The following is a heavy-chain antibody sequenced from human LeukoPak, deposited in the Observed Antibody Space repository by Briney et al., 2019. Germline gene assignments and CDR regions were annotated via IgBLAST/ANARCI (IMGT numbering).Heavy chain of an antibody. CDR1: GFTISSYG. J-gene: IGHJ6*03. Sequence: GGSLRLSCVVSGFTISSYGMHWVRQAPGKGLEWVAFIRYDGSYKKYADSVKGRFTISRDNSKNTLYLQMNSLRAEDTAVYYCAKDGGVRGPDYYYYTDVWGKGTTVTISS. D-gene: IGHD3-10*01. CDR2: IRYDGSYK. CDR3: AKDGGVRGPDYYYYTDV. V-gene: IGHV3-30*02.